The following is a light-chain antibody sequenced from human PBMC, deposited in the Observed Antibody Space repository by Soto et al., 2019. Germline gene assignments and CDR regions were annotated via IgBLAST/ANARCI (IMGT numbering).Light chain of an antibody. V-gene: IGKV3-11*01. CDR2: DAS. J-gene: IGKJ1*01. Sequence: EIVLTQSPGTLSLSPGERATLSCRASQSFSSYLAWYQQKPGQAPRLLIYDASNRATGIPARFSGSGSGTDFTLTISSLEPEDFAVYYCQQRSNWQTFGQGTKVDIK. CDR1: QSFSSY. CDR3: QQRSNWQT.